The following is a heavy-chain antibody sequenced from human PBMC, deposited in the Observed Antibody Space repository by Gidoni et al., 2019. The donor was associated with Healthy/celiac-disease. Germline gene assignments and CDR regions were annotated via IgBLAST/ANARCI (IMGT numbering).Heavy chain of an antibody. V-gene: IGHV1-69*04. CDR2: IIPILGIA. CDR3: ARGALVVPAARRGDYYYGMDV. D-gene: IGHD2-2*01. Sequence: QVQLVQSGAEVKKPGSSVKVSCKASGGTFSSYALSWARQATGQGLEWMGRIIPILGIANYAQKFQGRVTITADKSTSTAYMELSSLRSEDTAVYYCARGALVVPAARRGDYYYGMDVWGQGTTVTVSS. CDR1: GGTFSSYA. J-gene: IGHJ6*02.